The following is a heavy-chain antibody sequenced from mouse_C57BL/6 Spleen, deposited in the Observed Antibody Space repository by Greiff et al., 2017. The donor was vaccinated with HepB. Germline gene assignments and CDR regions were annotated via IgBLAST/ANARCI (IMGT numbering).Heavy chain of an antibody. Sequence: EVKLQESGAELVKPGASVKLSCTASGFNIKDYYMHWVKQRTEQGLEWIGRIDPEDGETKYAPKFQGKATITADTSSNTAYLQLSSLTSEDTAVYYCARTIYYDYDGVAYWGQGTLVTVSA. J-gene: IGHJ3*01. CDR3: ARTIYYDYDGVAY. CDR2: IDPEDGET. D-gene: IGHD2-4*01. V-gene: IGHV14-2*01. CDR1: GFNIKDYY.